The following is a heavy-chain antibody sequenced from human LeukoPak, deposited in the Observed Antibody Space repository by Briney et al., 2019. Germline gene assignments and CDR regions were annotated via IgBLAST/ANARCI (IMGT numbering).Heavy chain of an antibody. CDR3: AILEQWLALDH. D-gene: IGHD6-19*01. CDR1: GFTFSSYA. V-gene: IGHV3-30-3*01. Sequence: HPGRSLRLSCAASGFTFSSYAMHWVRQAPGKGLEWVAVISYDGSNKYYADSVKGRFTISRDNSKNTLYLQMNSLRAEDTAVYYCAILEQWLALDHWGQGTLVRVSS. CDR2: ISYDGSNK. J-gene: IGHJ4*02.